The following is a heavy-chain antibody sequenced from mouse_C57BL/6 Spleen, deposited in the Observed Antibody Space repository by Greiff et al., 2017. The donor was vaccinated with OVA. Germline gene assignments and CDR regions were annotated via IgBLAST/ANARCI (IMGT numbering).Heavy chain of an antibody. CDR2: IDPSDSYT. D-gene: IGHD2-4*01. V-gene: IGHV1-50*01. Sequence: QVQLQQPGAELVKPGASVKLSCKASGYTFTSYWMQWVKQRPGQGLEWIGEIDPSDSYTNYNQKFKGKATLTVDTSSSTAYMQLSSLTSEDSAVYYCARWGLRPYFDYWGKGTTLTVSS. J-gene: IGHJ2*01. CDR3: ARWGLRPYFDY. CDR1: GYTFTSYW.